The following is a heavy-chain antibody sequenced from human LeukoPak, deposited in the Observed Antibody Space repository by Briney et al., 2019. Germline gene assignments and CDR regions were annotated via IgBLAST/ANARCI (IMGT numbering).Heavy chain of an antibody. D-gene: IGHD3-22*01. CDR2: IYYSGST. CDR3: ARVPWYYDSSGHYYYYMDV. Sequence: PSETLSLTCTVSGGSISSSSYYWGWLRQPPGKGLEWIGSIYYSGSTYNNPSLKSRVTISVDTSKNQFSLKLSSVTAADTAVYYCARVPWYYDSSGHYYYYMDVWGKGTTVTVSS. J-gene: IGHJ6*03. V-gene: IGHV4-39*07. CDR1: GGSISSSSYY.